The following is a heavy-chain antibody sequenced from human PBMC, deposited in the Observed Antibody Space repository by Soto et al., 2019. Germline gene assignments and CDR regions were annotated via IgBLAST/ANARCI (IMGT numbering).Heavy chain of an antibody. J-gene: IGHJ4*02. CDR1: GFTFSSYG. V-gene: IGHV3-30*18. Sequence: QVQLVESGGGVVQPGRSLRLSCAASGFTFSSYGMHWVRQAPGKGLEWVAVISYDGSNKYYADSVKGRFTISRDNSKNTLYLQMNSLRAEDTAVYYCAKDLYMVAAAGNAFDYWGQGTLVTVSS. CDR2: ISYDGSNK. D-gene: IGHD6-13*01. CDR3: AKDLYMVAAAGNAFDY.